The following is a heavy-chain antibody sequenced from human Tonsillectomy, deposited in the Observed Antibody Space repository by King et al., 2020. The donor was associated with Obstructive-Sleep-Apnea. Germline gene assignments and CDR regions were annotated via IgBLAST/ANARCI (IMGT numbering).Heavy chain of an antibody. CDR1: GGSISSGGYY. CDR3: AREAHPEVIAYCGGDCALAAGGFDY. V-gene: IGHV4-31*03. J-gene: IGHJ4*02. CDR2: IYYSGST. Sequence: VQLQESGPGLVKPSQTLSLTCTVSGGSISSGGYYWSWIRQHPGKGLEWIGYIYYSGSTYYNPSLKSRVTISVDTSKNQFSLKLSSVTAAATAVYYCAREAHPEVIAYCGGDCALAAGGFDYWGQGTLVTVSS. D-gene: IGHD2-21*02.